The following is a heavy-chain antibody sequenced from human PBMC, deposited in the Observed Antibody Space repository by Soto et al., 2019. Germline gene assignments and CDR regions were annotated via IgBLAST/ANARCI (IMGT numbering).Heavy chain of an antibody. D-gene: IGHD2-15*01. V-gene: IGHV1-8*02. CDR1: GGTFSSYA. J-gene: IGHJ3*02. CDR3: ATYVVVVAAKDAFDI. Sequence: GASVKVSCKASGGTFSSYAISWVRQAPGQGLEWMGGMNPNCGKTDYAQKFQGRVTMTRNKSISTAYMELSSLRSEDTAVYYCATYVVVVAAKDAFDIWGQGTMVTVSS. CDR2: MNPNCGKT.